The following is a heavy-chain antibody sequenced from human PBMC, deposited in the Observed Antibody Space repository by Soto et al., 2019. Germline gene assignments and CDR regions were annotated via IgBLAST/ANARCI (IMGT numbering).Heavy chain of an antibody. CDR1: GGSISSYY. CDR3: ATGKSYDFWSGYSQSNYYYYMDV. J-gene: IGHJ6*03. CDR2: IYYSGST. V-gene: IGHV4-59*01. D-gene: IGHD3-3*01. Sequence: SETLSLTCTVSGGSISSYYWSWIRQPPGKGLEWIGYIYYSGSTNYNPSLKSRVTISVDTSKNQFSLKLSSVTAADTAVYYCATGKSYDFWSGYSQSNYYYYMDVWGKGITVTVSS.